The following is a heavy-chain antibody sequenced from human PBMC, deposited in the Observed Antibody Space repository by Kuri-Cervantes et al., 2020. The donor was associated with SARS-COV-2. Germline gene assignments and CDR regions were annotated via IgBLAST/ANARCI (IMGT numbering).Heavy chain of an antibody. J-gene: IGHJ6*02. V-gene: IGHV4-4*02. D-gene: IGHD3-3*01. CDR1: GGSISSSNW. CDR3: ARVLGSDFWSGYGVYYYGMDV. CDR2: IYHSGST. Sequence: SETLSLTCAVSGGSISSSNWWSWVRQPPGKGLEWIGEIYHSGSTNYNPSLKSRVTISVDTSKNQFSLKLSSVTAADTAVYYCARVLGSDFWSGYGVYYYGMDVWGQGTTVTVSS.